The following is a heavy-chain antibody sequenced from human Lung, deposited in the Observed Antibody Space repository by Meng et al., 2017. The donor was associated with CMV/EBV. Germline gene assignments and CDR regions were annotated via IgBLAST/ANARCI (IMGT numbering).Heavy chain of an antibody. Sequence: SVKVSXKASGYTFTSYYMHWVRQAPGQGLEWMGRINPSGGNTSYAQKFQGRVTMTGDTSTSTVYMELSSLRSEDTAVYYCGRVGPAAGTGCFDYWGQGTXVTVSS. CDR2: INPSGGNT. CDR1: GYTFTSYY. D-gene: IGHD6-13*01. V-gene: IGHV1-46*01. CDR3: GRVGPAAGTGCFDY. J-gene: IGHJ4*02.